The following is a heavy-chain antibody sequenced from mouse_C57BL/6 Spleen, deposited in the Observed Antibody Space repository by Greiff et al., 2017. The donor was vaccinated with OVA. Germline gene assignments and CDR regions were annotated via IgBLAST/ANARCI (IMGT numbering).Heavy chain of an antibody. D-gene: IGHD2-3*01. Sequence: EVMLVESGGGLVQPGGSLKLSCAASGFTFSDYYMYWVRQTPEKRLEWVAYISNGGGSTYYPDTVKGRFTISRDNAKNTLYLQMSRLKSEDTAMYCCGRHYDGYPGDAMDYWGQGTSVTVSS. CDR2: ISNGGGST. CDR3: GRHYDGYPGDAMDY. J-gene: IGHJ4*01. CDR1: GFTFSDYY. V-gene: IGHV5-12*01.